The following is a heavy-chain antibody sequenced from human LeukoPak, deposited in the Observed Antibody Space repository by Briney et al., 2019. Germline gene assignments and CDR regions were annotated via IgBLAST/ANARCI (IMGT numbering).Heavy chain of an antibody. CDR1: GFTFSSYS. CDR2: ISSSSSYI. J-gene: IGHJ3*02. Sequence: PGGSLRLSCAASGFTFSSYSMNWVRQAPGKGLEWVSSISSSSSYIYYADSVKGRFTISRDNAKNSLYLQMNSLRAEDTAVYYCARGSSHHDAFDIWGQGTVVTVSS. CDR3: ARGSSHHDAFDI. V-gene: IGHV3-21*01.